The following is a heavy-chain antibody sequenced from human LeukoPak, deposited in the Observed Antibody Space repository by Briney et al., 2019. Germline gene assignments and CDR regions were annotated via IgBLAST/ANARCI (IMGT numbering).Heavy chain of an antibody. V-gene: IGHV3-21*01. Sequence: PGGSLRLSCVVSGFTFKTYSMNWVRQAPGKGLEWVSSISSGGTYVDYADSVKGRFTISRDNAKNSLYLQMNSLRAEDTAVFYCAGDPGYSNSPYYLDYWGQGTLVTVSS. D-gene: IGHD5-12*01. CDR3: AGDPGYSNSPYYLDY. J-gene: IGHJ4*02. CDR1: GFTFKTYS. CDR2: ISSGGTYV.